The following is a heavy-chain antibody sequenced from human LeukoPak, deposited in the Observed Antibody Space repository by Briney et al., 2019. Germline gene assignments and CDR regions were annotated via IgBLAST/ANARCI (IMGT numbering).Heavy chain of an antibody. V-gene: IGHV5-51*01. Sequence: GESLKISCQVSGYIFTHYWIAWVRQLPGKGLESMGIIYPADSDPTYSPSFQAQVTLSADKSISTVYLQWSSLKASDTAMFYCARPSVDGSGSYPYWGQGTLVTVSS. CDR3: ARPSVDGSGSYPY. CDR2: IYPADSDP. J-gene: IGHJ4*02. D-gene: IGHD3-10*01. CDR1: GYIFTHYW.